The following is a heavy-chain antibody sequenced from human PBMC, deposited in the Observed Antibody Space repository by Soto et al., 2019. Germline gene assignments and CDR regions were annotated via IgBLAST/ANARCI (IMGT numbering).Heavy chain of an antibody. Sequence: GGSLRLSCVASGFTFSGYGMHWVRQAPGKGLEWVAVMSNDGSNKYYADSVKGRFTISRDNSKNMLYLQMNSLRTEDTAVYYCAKGSSSVYYYYYGIDVWGQGTTVTVSS. D-gene: IGHD6-6*01. CDR1: GFTFSGYG. CDR2: MSNDGSNK. V-gene: IGHV3-30*18. CDR3: AKGSSSVYYYYYGIDV. J-gene: IGHJ6*02.